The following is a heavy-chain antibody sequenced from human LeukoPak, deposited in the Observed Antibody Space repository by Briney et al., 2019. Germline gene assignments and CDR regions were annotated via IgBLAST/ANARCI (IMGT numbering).Heavy chain of an antibody. Sequence: GASVKVSCKASGYTFTTNGISWVRQAPGQGLEWMGWISAYNGNTNYAQKLQGRVTMTAGTSTSIAYMELRSLRFDDTAVYYCARVEGIAATGSSGYWGQGTLVTVSS. CDR2: ISAYNGNT. D-gene: IGHD6-13*01. J-gene: IGHJ4*02. V-gene: IGHV1-18*01. CDR3: ARVEGIAATGSSGY. CDR1: GYTFTTNG.